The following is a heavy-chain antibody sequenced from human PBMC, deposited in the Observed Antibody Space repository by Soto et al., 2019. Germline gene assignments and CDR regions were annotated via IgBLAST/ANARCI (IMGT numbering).Heavy chain of an antibody. D-gene: IGHD4-17*01. V-gene: IGHV4-30-4*01. CDR2: IYYSGST. Sequence: PSETLSLTCTVSGGSISSGDYYWSWIRQPPGKGLEWIGYIYYSGSTYYNPSLKSRVTISLDTSKNQFSLKLSSVTAADTAVYYCARFMTTVTNLAFDIWGQGTMVTVSS. J-gene: IGHJ3*02. CDR3: ARFMTTVTNLAFDI. CDR1: GGSISSGDYY.